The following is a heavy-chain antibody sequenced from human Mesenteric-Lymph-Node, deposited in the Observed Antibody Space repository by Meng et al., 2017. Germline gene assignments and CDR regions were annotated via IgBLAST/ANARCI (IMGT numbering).Heavy chain of an antibody. CDR2: MDVSGST. CDR3: ARGKHVAWELLAY. Sequence: QGHVHVAGSGVVEASGAVSLSFAVPGLRINISYRLIWVGQQPGKGLEWIGDMDVSGSTNYNPSLNSRSRISLDKSKNQFSLKVKSVTAADTAVYYCARGKHVAWELLAYWGQGALVTVSS. V-gene: IGHV4-4*02. J-gene: IGHJ4*02. CDR1: GLRINISYR. D-gene: IGHD1-26*01.